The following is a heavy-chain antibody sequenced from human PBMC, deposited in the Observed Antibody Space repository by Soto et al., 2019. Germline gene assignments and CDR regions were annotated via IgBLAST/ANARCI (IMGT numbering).Heavy chain of an antibody. CDR2: IWYDGSNK. J-gene: IGHJ4*02. D-gene: IGHD5-18*01. CDR3: ARDQGVTDTAMVFDY. V-gene: IGHV3-33*01. Sequence: GGSLRLSCAASGFTFSSYGMHWVRQAPGKGLEWVAVIWYDGSNKYYADSVKGRFTISRDNSKNTLYLQMNSLRAEDTAVYYCARDQGVTDTAMVFDYWGQGTLVTVSS. CDR1: GFTFSSYG.